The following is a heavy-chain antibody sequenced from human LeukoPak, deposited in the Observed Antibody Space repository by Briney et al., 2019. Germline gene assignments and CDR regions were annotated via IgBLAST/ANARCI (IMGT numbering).Heavy chain of an antibody. CDR3: AKDFRIGYSAHFDY. D-gene: IGHD2-21*01. Sequence: GGSLRLSCVGSGFTFRSHAMSWVRQAPEKGLEFVSGIYENGGTTYYADSVKGRFSICRDNSKNTLYLQMDSLRGEDTAVYYCAKDFRIGYSAHFDYWGQGALVTVSS. CDR1: GFTFRSHA. V-gene: IGHV3-23*01. J-gene: IGHJ4*02. CDR2: IYENGGTT.